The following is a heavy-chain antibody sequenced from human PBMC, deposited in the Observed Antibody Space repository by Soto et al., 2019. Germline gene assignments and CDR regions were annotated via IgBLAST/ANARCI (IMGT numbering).Heavy chain of an antibody. CDR3: AKGAIGRLDY. J-gene: IGHJ4*02. Sequence: GGSLRLSCAGSGFGFSNYAMSWVRQTPTKGLEWVSTIRASGVTTLYAEYARGRFTISRDNSKDTLYLQMNSLTAEDTALYYCAKGAIGRLDYWGQGTQVTVSS. V-gene: IGHV3-23*01. CDR1: GFGFSNYA. D-gene: IGHD1-26*01. CDR2: IRASGVTT.